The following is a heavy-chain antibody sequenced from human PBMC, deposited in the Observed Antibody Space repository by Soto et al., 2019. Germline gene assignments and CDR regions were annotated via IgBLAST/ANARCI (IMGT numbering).Heavy chain of an antibody. CDR3: AKQVDGRFLEGLLKAPFDY. D-gene: IGHD3-3*01. CDR2: ISGSGGST. J-gene: IGHJ4*02. CDR1: GFTFSSYA. V-gene: IGHV3-23*01. Sequence: PGGSLRLSCAASGFTFSSYAMSWVRQAPGKGLEWVSAISGSGGSTYYADSVKGRFTISRDNSKNTLYLQMNSLRAEDTAVYYCAKQVDGRFLEGLLKAPFDYWGQGTLVTVSS.